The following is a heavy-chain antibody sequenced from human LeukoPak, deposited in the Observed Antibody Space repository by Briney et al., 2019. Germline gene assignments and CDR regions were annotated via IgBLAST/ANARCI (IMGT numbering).Heavy chain of an antibody. Sequence: EASVKVSCKASGYTFTSYGISWVRQAPGQGLEWMGWINPNSGGTNYAQKFQGRVTMTRDTSISTAYMELSRLRSDDTAVYYCARPLGYCSGGSCRNWFDPWGQGTLVTVSS. D-gene: IGHD2-15*01. CDR1: GYTFTSYG. J-gene: IGHJ5*02. CDR2: INPNSGGT. CDR3: ARPLGYCSGGSCRNWFDP. V-gene: IGHV1-2*02.